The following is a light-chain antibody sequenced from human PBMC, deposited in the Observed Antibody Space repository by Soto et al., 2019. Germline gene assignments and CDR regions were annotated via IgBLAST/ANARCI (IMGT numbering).Light chain of an antibody. Sequence: DIRMTQSPSTLSASVGDRVTITCRASQSISSWLAWYQQKPGKAPKLLIYKASSLESGVPSRFGGSGSGTEFTLPISSLQPDDFATYYCQQYSSYWTFGQGTKVEIK. CDR3: QQYSSYWT. CDR2: KAS. J-gene: IGKJ1*01. CDR1: QSISSW. V-gene: IGKV1-5*03.